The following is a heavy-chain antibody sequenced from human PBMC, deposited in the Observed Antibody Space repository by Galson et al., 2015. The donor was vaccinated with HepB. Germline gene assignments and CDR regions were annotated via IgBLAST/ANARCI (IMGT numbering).Heavy chain of an antibody. D-gene: IGHD1-1*01. V-gene: IGHV3-7*03. Sequence: SLRLSCAASGFTFSGYWMTWVRQAPGKGLEWVANIKQDGSEQFYVDSVKGRFTISRDNAKNSLYLQMNSLRAEDTAVYYCTQHGNDYWGQGTLVTVSS. CDR2: IKQDGSEQ. J-gene: IGHJ4*02. CDR3: TQHGNDY. CDR1: GFTFSGYW.